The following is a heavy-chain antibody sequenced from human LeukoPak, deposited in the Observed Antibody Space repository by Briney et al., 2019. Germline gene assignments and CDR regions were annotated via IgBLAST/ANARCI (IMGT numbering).Heavy chain of an antibody. V-gene: IGHV3-53*01. J-gene: IGHJ3*02. CDR1: GLTVSNSH. CDR3: ARDPAPATGAFDI. D-gene: IGHD1-1*01. CDR2: IFNSGDT. Sequence: PGGSLRLSCAASGLTVSNSHMNWVRQAPGKGLEWVSVIFNSGDTYYADSVKGRFTISRDTSKNTLYLQMNSLRVDDTAVYYCARDPAPATGAFDIWGQGTMVIIS.